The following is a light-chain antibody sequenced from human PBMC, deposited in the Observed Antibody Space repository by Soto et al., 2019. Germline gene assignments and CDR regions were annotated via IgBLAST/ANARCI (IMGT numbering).Light chain of an antibody. CDR2: GAS. CDR3: PQCGSSPQT. J-gene: IGKJ1*01. CDR1: QSVISN. Sequence: EIVLTQSPATLSVSPGERATLSCRASQSVISNLAWYQQKPCQAPRLLIYGASPRATGIPARFRGRGSGTEFTPTISSLQSEDFAVYYCPQCGSSPQTFGQGTKVDIK. V-gene: IGKV3-15*01.